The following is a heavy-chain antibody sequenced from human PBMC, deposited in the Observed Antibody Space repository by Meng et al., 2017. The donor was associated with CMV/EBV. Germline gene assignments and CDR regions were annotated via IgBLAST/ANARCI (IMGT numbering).Heavy chain of an antibody. J-gene: IGHJ6*02. D-gene: IGHD6-6*01. Sequence: SETLSLTCTVSGGSVSSGSYYWSWIRQPPGKGLEWIGYIYYSGSTNYNPYLKSRVTISVDTSKNQFSLKLSSVTAADTAVYYCARDNGARPGRPYYYYGMDVWGQGTTVTVSS. CDR2: IYYSGST. CDR3: ARDNGARPGRPYYYYGMDV. V-gene: IGHV4-61*01. CDR1: GGSVSSGSYY.